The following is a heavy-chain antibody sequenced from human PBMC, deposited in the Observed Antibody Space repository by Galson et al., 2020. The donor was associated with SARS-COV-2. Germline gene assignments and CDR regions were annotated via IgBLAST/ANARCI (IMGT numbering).Heavy chain of an antibody. CDR3: VRDVKTDNFDSGGEDNGFDP. J-gene: IGHJ5*02. V-gene: IGHV4-39*07. Sequence: SETLSLTCSVSGDSIDSTRYHWAWIRQPPGKGLEWIGTIYYSVKTYYNPSLKSRVTISVDKSRNQFSLNLNYVTAADTAVYYCVRDVKTDNFDSGGEDNGFDPWGQGSLVTVSS. CDR2: IYYSVKT. D-gene: IGHD3-22*01. CDR1: GDSIDSTRYH.